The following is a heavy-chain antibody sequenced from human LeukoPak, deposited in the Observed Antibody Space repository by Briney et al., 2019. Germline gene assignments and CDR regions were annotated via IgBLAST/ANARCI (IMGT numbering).Heavy chain of an antibody. Sequence: GGSLRLSCTASGFTLGDYAMSWVRQAPGKGLEWVSAISGSGGSTYYADSVKGRFTISRDNSKNTLYLQMNSLRAEDTAVYYCAEPEGGYYDIRPDWGQGTLVTVSS. V-gene: IGHV3-23*01. CDR2: ISGSGGST. D-gene: IGHD3-22*01. J-gene: IGHJ4*02. CDR1: GFTLGDYA. CDR3: AEPEGGYYDIRPD.